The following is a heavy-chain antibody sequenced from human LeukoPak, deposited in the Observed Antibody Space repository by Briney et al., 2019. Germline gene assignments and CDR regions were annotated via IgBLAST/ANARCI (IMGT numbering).Heavy chain of an antibody. CDR1: GGSISSSSYY. Sequence: PSETLSLTCTVSGGSISSSSYYWGWIRQPPGKGLEWIGSIYYSGSTYYNPSLKSRVTISVDTSKNQFSLKLSSVTAADTAVYYCARDFYQPGWFDPWGQGTLVTVSS. D-gene: IGHD2-2*01. J-gene: IGHJ5*02. V-gene: IGHV4-39*07. CDR3: ARDFYQPGWFDP. CDR2: IYYSGST.